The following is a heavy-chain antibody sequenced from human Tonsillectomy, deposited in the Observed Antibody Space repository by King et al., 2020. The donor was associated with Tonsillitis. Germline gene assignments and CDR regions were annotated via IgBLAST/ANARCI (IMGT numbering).Heavy chain of an antibody. Sequence: VQPVESGAEVKKPGASVKVSCKASGYTFPNYGISWVRQAPGQGLEWMGWVSVYNGNTNYAQMLQGRVTMTTDTSTSTAYMELRSLRSDDTAVYYCARAGYSNYEDYWGQGTLVTVSS. V-gene: IGHV1-18*04. D-gene: IGHD4-11*01. CDR1: GYTFPNYG. J-gene: IGHJ4*02. CDR3: ARAGYSNYEDY. CDR2: VSVYNGNT.